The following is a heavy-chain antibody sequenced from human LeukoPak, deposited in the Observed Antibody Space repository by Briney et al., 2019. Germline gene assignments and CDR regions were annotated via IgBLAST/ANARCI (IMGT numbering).Heavy chain of an antibody. D-gene: IGHD2-15*01. J-gene: IGHJ5*02. CDR3: AREPLQYCSGGSCYSRGWIDP. CDR2: ISSSGSTT. CDR1: GFTFSSYE. Sequence: GGSLGLSCAASGFTFSSYEMNWVRQAPGKGLEWVSYISSSGSTTYYADSVKGRFTISRDNAKNSLYLQMNSLRAEDTAVYYCAREPLQYCSGGSCYSRGWIDPRGQGTLVTVSS. V-gene: IGHV3-48*03.